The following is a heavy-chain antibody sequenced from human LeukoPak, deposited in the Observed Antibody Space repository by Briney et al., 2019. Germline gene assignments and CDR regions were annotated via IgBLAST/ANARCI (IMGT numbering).Heavy chain of an antibody. D-gene: IGHD3-3*01. J-gene: IGHJ4*02. V-gene: IGHV4-38-2*01. Sequence: SETLSLTCAVSGYSISSGYYWGWIRQPPGKGLEWIGSIYHSGSTYYNPSLKSRVTISVDTSKNQFSLKLSSVTAADTAVYYCARQGSRFFEWVKFVYWGQGTLVTVSS. CDR2: IYHSGST. CDR3: ARQGSRFFEWVKFVY. CDR1: GYSISSGYY.